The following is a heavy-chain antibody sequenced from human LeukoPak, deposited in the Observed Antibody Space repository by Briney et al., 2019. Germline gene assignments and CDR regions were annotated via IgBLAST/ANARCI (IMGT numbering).Heavy chain of an antibody. CDR3: AKAAGHIVATRFDP. D-gene: IGHD5-12*01. Sequence: GRSLRLSCAASGFTFSSYGMHWVRQAPGKGLEWVAVIWYDGSNKYYADSVKGRFSISRDNSKNTLYLQMNSLRAEDTAVYYCAKAAGHIVATRFDPWGQGTLVTVSS. J-gene: IGHJ5*02. CDR1: GFTFSSYG. V-gene: IGHV3-33*06. CDR2: IWYDGSNK.